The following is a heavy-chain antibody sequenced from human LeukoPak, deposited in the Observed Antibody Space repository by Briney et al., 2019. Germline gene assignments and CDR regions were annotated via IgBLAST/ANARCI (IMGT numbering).Heavy chain of an antibody. V-gene: IGHV1-46*01. CDR3: AGDFGGVMVRGTFDY. CDR2: INPSGGST. Sequence: ASVKVSRKASGYTFTSYYMHWVRQAPGQGLEWMGIINPSGGSTSNAQKFQGRVTMTRDTSASTVYMELSSLRSEGTAVYDCAGDFGGVMVRGTFDYWGQGTLVTVSS. J-gene: IGHJ4*02. CDR1: GYTFTSYY. D-gene: IGHD3-10*01.